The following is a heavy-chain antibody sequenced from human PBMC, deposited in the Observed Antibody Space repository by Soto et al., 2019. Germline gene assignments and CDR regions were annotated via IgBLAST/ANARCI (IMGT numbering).Heavy chain of an antibody. Sequence: QVQLVESGGGVVQPGRSLRLSCAAYGFTFSSYGMHWVRQAPGKGLEWVAVISYDGSNKYYADSVKGRFTISRDNSKNTLYLQMNSLRAEDTAVYYCSKAKSRSYPPFDYWGQGTLITFSS. CDR3: SKAKSRSYPPFDY. CDR1: GFTFSSYG. V-gene: IGHV3-30*18. D-gene: IGHD1-26*01. CDR2: ISYDGSNK. J-gene: IGHJ4*02.